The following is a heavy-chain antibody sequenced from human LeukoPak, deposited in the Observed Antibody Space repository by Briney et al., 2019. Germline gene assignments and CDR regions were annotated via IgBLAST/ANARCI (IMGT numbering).Heavy chain of an antibody. V-gene: IGHV1-46*01. CDR1: GYTFTSNY. J-gene: IGHJ4*02. CDR2: IYPRDGST. Sequence: ASVKVSCKASGYTFTSNYIHWVRQAPGQGLEWMGMIYPRDGSTSYAQKFQGRVTVTRDTSTSTVHMELSGLRSEDTAVYYCARDQEGFDYWGQGTLSPSPQ. CDR3: ARDQEGFDY.